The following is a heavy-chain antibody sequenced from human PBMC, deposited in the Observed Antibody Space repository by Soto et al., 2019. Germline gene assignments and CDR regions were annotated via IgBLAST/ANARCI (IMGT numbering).Heavy chain of an antibody. CDR1: GVSVSTGGYF. J-gene: IGHJ4*02. CDR2: IYYSGMT. V-gene: IGHV4-31*03. Sequence: LSLTCTVSGVSVSTGGYFWTWIRQHPGKGLEWIGNIYYSGMTYYNPSLRGRVSTSLDPSESQFSLKLNSVTAADTAVYYCARDSSGPGYSYGKFDYWGQGALVTVSS. D-gene: IGHD5-18*01. CDR3: ARDSSGPGYSYGKFDY.